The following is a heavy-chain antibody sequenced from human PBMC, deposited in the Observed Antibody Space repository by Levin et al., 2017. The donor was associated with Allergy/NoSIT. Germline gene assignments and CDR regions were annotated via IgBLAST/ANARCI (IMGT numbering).Heavy chain of an antibody. CDR1: GGSFSGYY. J-gene: IGHJ4*02. CDR2: INHSGST. Sequence: SETLSLTCAVYGGSFSGYYWSWIRQPPGKGLEWIGEINHSGSTNYNPSLKSRVTISVDTTKNQFSLKLSSVTAADTAVYYCARVRDSYVDYWGQGTLVTVSS. D-gene: IGHD5-18*01. CDR3: ARVRDSYVDY. V-gene: IGHV4-34*01.